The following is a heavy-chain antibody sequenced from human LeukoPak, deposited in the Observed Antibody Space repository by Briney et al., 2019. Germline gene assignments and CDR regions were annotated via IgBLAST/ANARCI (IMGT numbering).Heavy chain of an antibody. Sequence: GGSLRLSCAASGFTFSSYWMSWVRQAPGKGLEWVANIKQDGSEKYYVDSVKGRFTISRDNAKNSLYLQMNSLRAEDTALYYCAKGYLNGIAVAFDYWGQGTLVTVSS. V-gene: IGHV3-7*03. D-gene: IGHD6-19*01. CDR3: AKGYLNGIAVAFDY. CDR1: GFTFSSYW. CDR2: IKQDGSEK. J-gene: IGHJ4*02.